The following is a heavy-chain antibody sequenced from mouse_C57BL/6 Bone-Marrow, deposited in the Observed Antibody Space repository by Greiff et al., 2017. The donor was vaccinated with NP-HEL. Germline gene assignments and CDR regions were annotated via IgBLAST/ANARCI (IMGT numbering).Heavy chain of an antibody. CDR2: IRNKANGYTT. V-gene: IGHV7-3*01. CDR3: ARARYMAY. D-gene: IGHD1-1*01. Sequence: EVKLMESGGGLVQPGGSLSLSCAASGFTFTDYYMSWVRQPPGKALEWLGFIRNKANGYTTEYSASVKGRFTISRDNSQSILYLQMNALRAEDSATYYCARARYMAYWGQGTLVTVSA. J-gene: IGHJ3*01. CDR1: GFTFTDYY.